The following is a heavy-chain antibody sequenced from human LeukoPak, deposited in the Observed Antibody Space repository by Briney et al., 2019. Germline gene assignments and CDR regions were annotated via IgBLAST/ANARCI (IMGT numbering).Heavy chain of an antibody. CDR1: GYTFTSYG. Sequence: ASVKVSCKASGYTFTSYGISWVRQAPGQGLEWMGWISAYNGNTNYAQKLQGRVTMTRNTSISTAYMELSSLRSEDTAVYYCARGHRYGLKTYYFDYWGQGTLVTVSS. CDR3: ARGHRYGLKTYYFDY. D-gene: IGHD5-18*01. CDR2: ISAYNGNT. J-gene: IGHJ4*02. V-gene: IGHV1-18*01.